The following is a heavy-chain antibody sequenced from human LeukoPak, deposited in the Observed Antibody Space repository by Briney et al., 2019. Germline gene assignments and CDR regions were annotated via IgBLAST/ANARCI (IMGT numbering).Heavy chain of an antibody. CDR1: GFIFSGFA. CDR2: ISPTYEI. D-gene: IGHD7-27*01. CDR3: ARDHNWGFDY. Sequence: GGSLRLSCAASGFIFSGFAMNWVREAPGKGLEWVSYISPTYEIYYSDSVRGRFTISRDNAKNSLYLQMNSLGDEDTAVYYCARDHNWGFDYWGQGTLVAVSS. V-gene: IGHV3-48*02. J-gene: IGHJ4*02.